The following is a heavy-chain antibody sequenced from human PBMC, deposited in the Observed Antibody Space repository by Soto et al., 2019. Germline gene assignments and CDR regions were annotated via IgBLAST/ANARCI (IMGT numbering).Heavy chain of an antibody. J-gene: IGHJ4*02. CDR2: ISNYNGIT. CDR3: AESMGGSGTYVS. D-gene: IGHD3-10*01. CDR1: GYIFTSYG. V-gene: IGHV1-18*01. Sequence: QVQLVQSGAEVKKPGASVKVSCKASGYIFTSYGISWVRQAPGEGLEWVGWISNYNGITNYAQKVQGRVTMTTDRCTSTAYMELRRLRSDEPAVYYCAESMGGSGTYVSWGQGTLVTVSS.